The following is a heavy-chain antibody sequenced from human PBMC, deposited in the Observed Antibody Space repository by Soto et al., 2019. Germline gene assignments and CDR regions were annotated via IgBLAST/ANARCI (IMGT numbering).Heavy chain of an antibody. Sequence: ASVKVSCKASGYTFTGYYMHWVRQAPGQGLEWMGWINPNSGGTNYAQKFQGWVTMTRDTSISTAYMELSRLRSDDTAVYYCARDLSPKGLHLGELPPSDAFDIWGQGTMVTVSS. CDR3: ARDLSPKGLHLGELPPSDAFDI. V-gene: IGHV1-2*04. CDR2: INPNSGGT. D-gene: IGHD3-16*01. J-gene: IGHJ3*02. CDR1: GYTFTGYY.